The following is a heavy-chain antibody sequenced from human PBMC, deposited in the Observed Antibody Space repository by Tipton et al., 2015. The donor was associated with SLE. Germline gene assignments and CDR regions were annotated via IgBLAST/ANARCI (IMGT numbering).Heavy chain of an antibody. J-gene: IGHJ4*02. D-gene: IGHD6-19*01. CDR3: ARDHPVAGPFDY. CDR1: GGSISNYY. CDR2: IYTSGST. V-gene: IGHV4-4*07. Sequence: LRLSCTVSGGSISNYYWSWIRQPARKGLEWIGRIYTSGSTNYNPSLKSRVTMSVDTSKNQFSLKLSSVTAADTAVYYCARDHPVAGPFDYWGQGTLVTVSS.